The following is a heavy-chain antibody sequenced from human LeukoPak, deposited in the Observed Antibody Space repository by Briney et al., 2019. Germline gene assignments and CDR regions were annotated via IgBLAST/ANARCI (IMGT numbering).Heavy chain of an antibody. Sequence: PSETLSLTCTVSGGSISSYYWSWIRQPPGKGLEWIGYIYYSGSTNYNPSLKSRVTISVDRSKNQFSLKLSSVTAADTAVYYCARDDVTSQNIVILGYYYGMDVWGQGTTVTVSS. CDR1: GGSISSYY. CDR3: ARDDVTSQNIVILGYYYGMDV. J-gene: IGHJ6*02. V-gene: IGHV4-59*12. D-gene: IGHD2/OR15-2a*01. CDR2: IYYSGST.